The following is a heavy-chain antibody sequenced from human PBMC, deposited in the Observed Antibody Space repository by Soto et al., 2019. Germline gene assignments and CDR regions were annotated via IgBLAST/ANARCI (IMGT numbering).Heavy chain of an antibody. CDR3: ARMTVVTHLSTLGMDV. J-gene: IGHJ6*02. V-gene: IGHV2-70*11. CDR1: GFSLSTSGMC. Sequence: GSGPTLVNPTQTLTLTCTFSGFSLSTSGMCVSWIRQPPGKALEWLARIDWDDDKYYSTSLKTRLTISKDTSKNQVVLTMTNMDPVDTATYYCARMTVVTHLSTLGMDVWGQGTTVTVSS. D-gene: IGHD2-15*01. CDR2: IDWDDDK.